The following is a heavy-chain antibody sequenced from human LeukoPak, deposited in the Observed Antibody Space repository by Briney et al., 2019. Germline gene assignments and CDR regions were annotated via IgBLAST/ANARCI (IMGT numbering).Heavy chain of an antibody. CDR2: TYYKSKWYT. CDR1: GDSVSSNSAT. V-gene: IGHV6-1*01. CDR3: ARDRGGIFYFDY. D-gene: IGHD1-26*01. J-gene: IGHJ4*02. Sequence: SQTLSLTCAISGDSVSSNSATWNWIRQSPSRGLEWLGRTYYKSKWYTDYAVSVRSRITINPDTSNNQFSLQLSSVTPEDSAVYYCARDRGGIFYFDYWGQGTLVTVSS.